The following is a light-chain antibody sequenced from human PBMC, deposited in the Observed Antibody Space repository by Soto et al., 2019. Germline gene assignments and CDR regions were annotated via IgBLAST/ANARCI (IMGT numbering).Light chain of an antibody. J-gene: IGKJ1*01. CDR1: QSISSW. CDR3: QQYNEFST. V-gene: IGKV1-5*01. Sequence: DIQMSQSPSTLSASVGDRVTMTCRASQSISSWLAWYQQKPGKAPKLLIYDASSFGSGVPPRFSGSGSGTEFTLTISSLQPDDFATYYCQQYNEFSTFGRGTKVDNK. CDR2: DAS.